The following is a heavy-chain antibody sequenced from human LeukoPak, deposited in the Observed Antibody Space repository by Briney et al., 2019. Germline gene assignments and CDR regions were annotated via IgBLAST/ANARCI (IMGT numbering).Heavy chain of an antibody. CDR1: GFTFSSYS. CDR2: ISSSSSTI. D-gene: IGHD3-22*01. J-gene: IGHJ4*02. CDR3: ARVKDYYDSSGFDY. Sequence: PGGSLRLSCAASGFTFSSYSMNWVRQAPGKGLEWVSYISSSSSTIYYADSVKGRFTISRDNAKNSLYLQMNSLRAEDTAVYYCARVKDYYDSSGFDYWGQGTLVTVSS. V-gene: IGHV3-48*01.